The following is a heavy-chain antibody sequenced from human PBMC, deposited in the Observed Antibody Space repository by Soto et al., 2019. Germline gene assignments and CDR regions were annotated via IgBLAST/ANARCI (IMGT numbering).Heavy chain of an antibody. V-gene: IGHV1-2*04. J-gene: IGHJ4*02. CDR3: AREFTSSRFDY. D-gene: IGHD2-2*01. Sequence: QVQLVQSGAEVKRPGASVKVSCKASGYTFTGNYMHWVRQAPGQGLEWMGWINPNTGVTHYAQKFQGCVTMTRDTSTSTAYMELRSLKSDDTAVYYCAREFTSSRFDYWGQGSLVTVPS. CDR2: INPNTGVT. CDR1: GYTFTGNY.